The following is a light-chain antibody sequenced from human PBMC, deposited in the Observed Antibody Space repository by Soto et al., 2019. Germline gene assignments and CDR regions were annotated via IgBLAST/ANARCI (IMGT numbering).Light chain of an antibody. CDR1: QDISNY. CDR3: QKYNGAPPET. CDR2: AAS. J-gene: IGKJ3*01. V-gene: IGKV1-27*01. Sequence: DIQMTQSPSSLSATVGDRVTITCRASQDISNYLAWHQQKPGKVPKLLIYAASTLQPGVPSRFSGSGSGTDFTLTISSRQAEDVATYYCQKYNGAPPETFGPGTKVDIK.